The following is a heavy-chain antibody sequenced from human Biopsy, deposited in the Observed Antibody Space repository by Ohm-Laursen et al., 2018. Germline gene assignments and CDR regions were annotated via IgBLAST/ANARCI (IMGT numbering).Heavy chain of an antibody. Sequence: GTLSLTCTVSGDSNNSSYWSWIRQAPGKGLEWIGFISNSGNTNYNPSLKSRVTISADTSKNQFSLKLGSVTVADTAVFYCARRGSGGRSFDYWGQGSLVTVSS. CDR3: ARRGSGGRSFDY. D-gene: IGHD2-15*01. CDR2: ISNSGNT. J-gene: IGHJ4*02. CDR1: GDSNNSSY. V-gene: IGHV4-59*08.